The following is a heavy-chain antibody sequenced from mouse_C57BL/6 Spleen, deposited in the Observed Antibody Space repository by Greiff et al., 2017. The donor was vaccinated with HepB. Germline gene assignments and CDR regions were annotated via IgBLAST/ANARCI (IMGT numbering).Heavy chain of an antibody. CDR3: ARSYDSGAMDY. J-gene: IGHJ4*01. V-gene: IGHV1-47*01. Sequence: VHLVESGAELVKPGASVKMSCKASGYTFTTYPIEWMKQNHGKSLEWIGNFHPYNDDTKYNEKFKGKATLTVDKSSSTVYLELSRLTSDDSAVYYCARSYDSGAMDYWGQGTSVTVSS. D-gene: IGHD2-3*01. CDR2: FHPYNDDT. CDR1: GYTFTTYP.